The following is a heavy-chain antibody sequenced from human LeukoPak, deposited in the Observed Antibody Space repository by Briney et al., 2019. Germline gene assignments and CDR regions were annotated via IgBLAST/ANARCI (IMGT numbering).Heavy chain of an antibody. CDR2: IYYSGST. V-gene: IGHV4-31*03. D-gene: IGHD1-26*01. J-gene: IGHJ5*02. CDR3: ARGSRRLRFFLS. Sequence: SETLSLTCTVSGGSISVGGYYWSWIRQHPGKGLEWIGYIYYSGSTYYNPSLKSRVTISVDTSKNQFSLKLSSVTAADTAVYYCARGSRRLRFFLSWGQGTLVTVSS. CDR1: GGSISVGGYY.